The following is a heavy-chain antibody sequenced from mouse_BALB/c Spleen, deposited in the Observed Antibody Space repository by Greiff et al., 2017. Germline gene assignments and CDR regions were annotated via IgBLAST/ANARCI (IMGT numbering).Heavy chain of an antibody. J-gene: IGHJ3*01. V-gene: IGHV2-9-2*01. D-gene: IGHD1-1*01. CDR1: GFSLTSYD. Sequence: VKLMESGPGLVAPSQSLSITCTVSGFSLTSYDISWIRQPPGKGLEWLGVIWTGGGTNYNSAFMSRLSISKDNSKSQVFLKMNSLQTDDTAIYYCVRENGRDAYWGQGTLVTVSA. CDR2: IWTGGGT. CDR3: VRENGRDAY.